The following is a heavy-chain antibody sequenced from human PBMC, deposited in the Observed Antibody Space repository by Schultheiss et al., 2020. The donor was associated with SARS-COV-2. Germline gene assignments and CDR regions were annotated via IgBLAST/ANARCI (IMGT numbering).Heavy chain of an antibody. CDR1: GYSISSGYY. J-gene: IGHJ5*02. CDR2: IYHSGST. V-gene: IGHV4-38-2*02. D-gene: IGHD3-3*01. CDR3: ARGHVYDFWSGYYKGGWFDP. Sequence: SETLSLTCTVSGYSISSGYYWGWIRQPPGKGLEWIGSIYHSGSTNYNPSLKSRVTISVDTSKNQFSLKLSSVTAADTAVYYCARGHVYDFWSGYYKGGWFDPWGQGTLVTVSS.